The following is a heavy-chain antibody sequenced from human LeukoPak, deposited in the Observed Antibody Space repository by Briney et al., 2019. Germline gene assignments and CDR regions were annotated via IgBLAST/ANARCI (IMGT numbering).Heavy chain of an antibody. D-gene: IGHD4-23*01. V-gene: IGHV1-18*01. J-gene: IGHJ4*02. CDR3: ARAIYGGNSGGHY. CDR2: ISAYNGNT. CDR1: GYTYTSYG. Sequence: ASVKVSCQASGYTYTSYGISWVRQAPGQGLEWMGWISAYNGNTNYAQKLQGRVTMTTDTSTSTAYMELRSLRYDDTAVYYCARAIYGGNSGGHYWGQGTLVTVSS.